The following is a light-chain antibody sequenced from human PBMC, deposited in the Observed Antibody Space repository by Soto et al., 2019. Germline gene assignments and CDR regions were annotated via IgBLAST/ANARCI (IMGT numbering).Light chain of an antibody. J-gene: IGLJ2*01. V-gene: IGLV2-14*01. Sequence: QSVLTQPASVSGSPGQSITISCTGTSSDVGGYNYVSWYQQHPGKAPKLMIYEVSNRPSGVSNRFSGSKYGNTASLTISGLQSEDEADYYCRSYTSSRPPVVFGGGTKLTV. CDR3: RSYTSSRPPVV. CDR2: EVS. CDR1: SSDVGGYNY.